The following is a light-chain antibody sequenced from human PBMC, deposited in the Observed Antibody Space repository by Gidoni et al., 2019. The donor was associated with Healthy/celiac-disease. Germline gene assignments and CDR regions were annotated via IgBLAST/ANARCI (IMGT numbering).Light chain of an antibody. J-gene: IGKJ4*01. CDR2: GAS. CDR3: QQYNNWPPLT. Sequence: EIVMTQSRATLSVSPGERATLPCRASQSVSSNLAWYQQKPGQAPRLLIYGASTRATGSPARFSGSGSGTEFTLTISSLQSEDFAVYYCQQYNNWPPLTFGGGTKVEIK. V-gene: IGKV3-15*01. CDR1: QSVSSN.